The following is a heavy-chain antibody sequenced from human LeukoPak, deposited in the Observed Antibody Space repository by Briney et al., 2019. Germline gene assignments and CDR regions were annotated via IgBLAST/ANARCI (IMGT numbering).Heavy chain of an antibody. J-gene: IGHJ4*02. D-gene: IGHD2-2*01. V-gene: IGHV3-33*07. CDR1: GFTFSESW. Sequence: GGSLRLSCVASGFTFSESWMTWIRQAPGKGLEWVAAIWYDGSKTSYTDSVKGRFTVSRDISKNTVYLQMNGLKAEDTAVYYCARDDCSTTPCYAYWGQGTLVTVSS. CDR3: ARDDCSTTPCYAY. CDR2: IWYDGSKT.